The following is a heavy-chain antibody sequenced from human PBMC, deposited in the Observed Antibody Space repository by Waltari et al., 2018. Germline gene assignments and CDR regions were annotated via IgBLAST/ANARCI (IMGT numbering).Heavy chain of an antibody. Sequence: QVQLQESGPGLVKPSETLSLTCTVSGGSISSYYWRWIRQPAGKGLEWIGRIYTSGSTNYNPSLKSRVTMSVDTSKNQFSLKLSSVTAADTAVYYCARGGSGSYYRIDAFDIWGQGTMVTVSS. V-gene: IGHV4-4*07. CDR3: ARGGSGSYYRIDAFDI. D-gene: IGHD3-10*01. CDR1: GGSISSYY. J-gene: IGHJ3*02. CDR2: IYTSGST.